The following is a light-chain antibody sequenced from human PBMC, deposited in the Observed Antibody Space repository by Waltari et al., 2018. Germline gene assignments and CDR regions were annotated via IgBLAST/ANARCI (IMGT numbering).Light chain of an antibody. CDR1: QSILTW. CDR2: KAS. CDR3: QQYSTHYT. Sequence: IQMTQSPSTLSASVGDRVSITCRASQSILTWLAWYQQKPGKAPKLLIYKASNLQSGVPSRFSGSGYGTEFTLTISSLQPDDFATYYCQQYSTHYTFGQGTKVE. J-gene: IGKJ2*01. V-gene: IGKV1-5*03.